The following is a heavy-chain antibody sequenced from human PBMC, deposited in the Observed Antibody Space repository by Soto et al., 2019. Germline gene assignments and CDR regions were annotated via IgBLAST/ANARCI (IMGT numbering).Heavy chain of an antibody. CDR3: ARGSSGYFPTLFWF. V-gene: IGHV4-59*01. D-gene: IGHD3-22*01. CDR2: VSYSGNI. J-gene: IGHJ4*01. Sequence: SETLSLTCTVSGGSISNYYWNWVRQSPGKGLEWIGYVSYSGNINYSPSLKSRVTISVDTSKNQFSLNLTSVTAADTAVYYCARGSSGYFPTLFWFWGQGTLVTVSS. CDR1: GGSISNYY.